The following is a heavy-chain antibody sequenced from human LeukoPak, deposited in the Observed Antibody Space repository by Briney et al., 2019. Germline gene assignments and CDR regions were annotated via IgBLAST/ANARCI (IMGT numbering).Heavy chain of an antibody. CDR1: GFTFSSYA. Sequence: GRSLRLSCAASGFTFSSYAMHWVRQAPGKGLEWVAVISYDGSNKYYADSVKGRFTTSRDNSKNTLYLQMNSLRAEDTAVYYCARGPSPYYYDSSGYLDYWGQGTLVTVSS. D-gene: IGHD3-22*01. V-gene: IGHV3-30-3*01. CDR3: ARGPSPYYYDSSGYLDY. J-gene: IGHJ4*02. CDR2: ISYDGSNK.